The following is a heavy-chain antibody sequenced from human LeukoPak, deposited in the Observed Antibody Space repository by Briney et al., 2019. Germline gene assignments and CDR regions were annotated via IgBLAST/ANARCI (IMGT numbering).Heavy chain of an antibody. J-gene: IGHJ4*02. CDR1: GYTFTSYA. CDR2: INAGNGNT. CDR3: ARDLSGYCSSTSCYNTFDY. D-gene: IGHD2-2*02. Sequence: GASGKVSCKASGYTFTSYAMHWVRQAPGQRLEWMGWINAGNGNTKYSQKFQGRVTITRDTSASTAYMELSSLRSEDTAVYYCARDLSGYCSSTSCYNTFDYWGQGTLVTVSS. V-gene: IGHV1-3*01.